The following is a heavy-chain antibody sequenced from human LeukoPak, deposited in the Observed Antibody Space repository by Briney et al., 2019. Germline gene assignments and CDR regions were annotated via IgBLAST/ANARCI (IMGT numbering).Heavy chain of an antibody. J-gene: IGHJ4*02. CDR2: IYSGGST. CDR1: GFIVSTNY. D-gene: IGHD5-18*01. V-gene: IGHV3-53*01. CDR3: ARERINSYGSPFGY. Sequence: GGSLRLSCAASGFIVSTNYMSWVRQAPGKGLEWVSVIYSGGSTYYADSVKGRFTISRDNSKNTLYLQLNSLRAEDTAVYYCARERINSYGSPFGYWGQGTLVTVSS.